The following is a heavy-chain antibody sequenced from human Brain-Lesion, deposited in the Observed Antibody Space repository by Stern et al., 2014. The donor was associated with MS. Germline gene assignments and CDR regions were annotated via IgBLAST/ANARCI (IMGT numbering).Heavy chain of an antibody. CDR3: ARDQRGITIFGVVTDYYYLGMDV. V-gene: IGHV1-2*02. CDR2: INPNTGDT. CDR1: GYIFTRYY. J-gene: IGHJ6*02. D-gene: IGHD3-3*01. Sequence: QVQLLESGAEVKKPGASVKVSCKTSGYIFTRYYIHWVRQAPGQGLEWMAWINPNTGDTMHAQKFQGRANLSTDLAMRTVYVEMSSLTSDDTAVYYCARDQRGITIFGVVTDYYYLGMDVWGQGTTVTVSS.